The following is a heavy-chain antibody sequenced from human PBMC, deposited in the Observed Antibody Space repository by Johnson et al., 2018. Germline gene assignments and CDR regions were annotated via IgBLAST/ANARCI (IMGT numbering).Heavy chain of an antibody. V-gene: IGHV3-33*01. Sequence: QVQLQESGGGVVQPGRSLRLSCAASGFVFSNYAMHWVRQAPGKGLEWVAIIWYDGSKRDYADSEKGRFTISRDSYKNTRYLQMNSPRAEETAVYYCARVTTDFYDSSGYGFQHWGQGTLVTVSS. CDR1: GFVFSNYA. CDR2: IWYDGSKR. CDR3: ARVTTDFYDSSGYGFQH. D-gene: IGHD3-22*01. J-gene: IGHJ1*01.